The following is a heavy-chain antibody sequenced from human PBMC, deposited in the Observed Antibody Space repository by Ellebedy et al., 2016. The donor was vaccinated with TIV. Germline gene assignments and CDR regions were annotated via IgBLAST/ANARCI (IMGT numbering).Heavy chain of an antibody. V-gene: IGHV3-23*01. J-gene: IGHJ4*01. Sequence: GESLKISCAASGFTFSDHVMAWVRQVPGKGLEWVSAVSERDGRTFYADSVKGRFSISRDNFKNTLFLQMHSLAAGDTAVYYCTKRADNWGFFDYWGHGTLVTVSS. D-gene: IGHD1-1*01. CDR2: VSERDGRT. CDR3: TKRADNWGFFDY. CDR1: GFTFSDHV.